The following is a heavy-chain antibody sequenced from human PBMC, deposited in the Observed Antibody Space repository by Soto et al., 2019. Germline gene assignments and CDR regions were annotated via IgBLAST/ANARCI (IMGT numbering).Heavy chain of an antibody. CDR1: GSTFSVYA. CDR2: VTANGGST. J-gene: IGHJ6*02. CDR3: ASLGVGDWANYYYYYGMDV. Sequence: TVGSLRLSCAATGSTFSVYAMTWVRQAPGXGLEWVSAVTANGGSTYSADSVKGRFTISRDNSKNTLFLQMNSLRAEDTAVYYCASLGVGDWANYYYYYGMDVWGQGTTVTVSS. V-gene: IGHV3-23*01. D-gene: IGHD2-21*02.